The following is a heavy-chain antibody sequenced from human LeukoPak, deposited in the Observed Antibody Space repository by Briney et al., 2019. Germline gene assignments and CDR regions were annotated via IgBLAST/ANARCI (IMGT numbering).Heavy chain of an antibody. D-gene: IGHD6-6*01. CDR3: ARRSSSSGNDY. V-gene: IGHV3-48*01. J-gene: IGHJ4*02. CDR1: GFTFSSYS. Sequence: GGSLRLSCAASGFTFSSYSMNWVRQAPGKGLEWVSYISRSSSTIYYADSVKGRFTISRDNAKNSLYLQMNSLRAEDTAVYYCARRSSSSGNDYWGQGTLVTVSS. CDR2: ISRSSSTI.